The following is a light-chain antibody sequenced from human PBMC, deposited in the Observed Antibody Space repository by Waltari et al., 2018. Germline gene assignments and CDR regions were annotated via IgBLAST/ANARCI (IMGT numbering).Light chain of an antibody. CDR3: QQYNTYSWT. Sequence: DIQMTQSPSTLSASVGDTVTISCRASQNIFTWLAWYQQKPGKAPKFLIYQASSLESGVPSRFSGSGSGTEFTLTISSLQPDDFATYYCQQYNTYSWTFGQGTKVEIK. V-gene: IGKV1-5*03. J-gene: IGKJ1*01. CDR2: QAS. CDR1: QNIFTW.